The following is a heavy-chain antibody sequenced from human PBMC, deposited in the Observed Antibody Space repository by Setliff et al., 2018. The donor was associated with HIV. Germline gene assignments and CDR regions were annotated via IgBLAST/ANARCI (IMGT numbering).Heavy chain of an antibody. D-gene: IGHD2-2*03. J-gene: IGHJ4*02. CDR3: AKVDNGHCTSASCRDFDY. CDR2: ISSSSSTI. Sequence: GGSLRLSCAASGFTFSSYSMNWVRQAPGKGLEWVSYISSSSSTIYYADSVKGRFTISRDNAKNSLYLQMNSLRPDDTAVYYCAKVDNGHCTSASCRDFDYWGQGTLVTVSS. V-gene: IGHV3-48*01. CDR1: GFTFSSYS.